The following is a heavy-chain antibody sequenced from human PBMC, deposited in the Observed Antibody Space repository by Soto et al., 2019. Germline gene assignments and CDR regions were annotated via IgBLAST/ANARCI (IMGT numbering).Heavy chain of an antibody. CDR2: THYSGTP. CDR1: IGSISTHY. CDR3: AGSYGNAWYTY. D-gene: IGHD6-13*01. Sequence: SETLSLTCTVSIGSISTHYWSWIRQPPGKGLEWIGYTHYSGTPHYNPSLKSRVTTSVDTSKNQFSLRLNSVTAADTTIYYCAGSYGNAWYTYWGQGSLVTVSS. J-gene: IGHJ4*01. V-gene: IGHV4-59*11.